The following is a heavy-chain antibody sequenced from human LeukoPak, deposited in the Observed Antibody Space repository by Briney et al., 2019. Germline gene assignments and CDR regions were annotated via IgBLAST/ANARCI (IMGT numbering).Heavy chain of an antibody. V-gene: IGHV3-30*19. J-gene: IGHJ4*02. D-gene: IGHD3-3*01. CDR2: ISYDGRNK. CDR3: ARGGIYDFWSGYPFDY. Sequence: GGSLRLSCAASGFTFSSYGMHWVRQAPGKGLEWVAVISYDGRNKYYADSVKGRFTISRDNSKNTLYLQMNSLRAEDTAVYYCARGGIYDFWSGYPFDYWGQGTLVTVSS. CDR1: GFTFSSYG.